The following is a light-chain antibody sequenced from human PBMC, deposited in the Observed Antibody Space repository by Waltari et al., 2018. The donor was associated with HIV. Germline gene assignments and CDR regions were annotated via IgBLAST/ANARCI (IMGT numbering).Light chain of an antibody. CDR3: CSYAASRSVV. Sequence: QSALAQPASWSDSPGQSITISCTGTSRDVGNYNLVSWYQQHPGKVPKLIIYEVTKRPSGVANRFSGSKSVNTASLTISGLQAEDEADYYCCSYAASRSVVFGGGTKLTVL. CDR1: SRDVGNYNL. J-gene: IGLJ2*01. V-gene: IGLV2-23*02. CDR2: EVT.